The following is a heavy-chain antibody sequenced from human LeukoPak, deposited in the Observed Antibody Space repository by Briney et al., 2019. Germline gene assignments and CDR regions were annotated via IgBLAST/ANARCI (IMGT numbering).Heavy chain of an antibody. Sequence: PSETLSLTCTVSGGSISSSNWWSWVRQPPGKGLEWIGEIYHSGSTNYNPSLKSRVTISVDKSKNQFSLKLSSVTAADTAVYYCARNPIVVVPAAAGENDSRGPYYFDYWGQGTLVTVSS. CDR2: IYHSGST. CDR1: GGSISSSNW. V-gene: IGHV4-4*02. CDR3: ARNPIVVVPAAAGENDSRGPYYFDY. J-gene: IGHJ4*02. D-gene: IGHD2-2*01.